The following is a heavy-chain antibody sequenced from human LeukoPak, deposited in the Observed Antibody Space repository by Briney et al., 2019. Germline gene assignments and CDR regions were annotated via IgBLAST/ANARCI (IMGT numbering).Heavy chain of an antibody. CDR1: GFTFSIYT. Sequence: GGSLRLSCEASGFTFSIYTMNWVRQAPGKGLEWVSVISAGSRHIYYADSVRGRFTISRDDAKNSLYLQMNSLRAEDTAIYYCAKDGYQVPTTFGTFDPWGQGTLVTVSS. CDR2: ISAGSRHI. D-gene: IGHD3-3*01. J-gene: IGHJ5*02. V-gene: IGHV3-21*01. CDR3: AKDGYQVPTTFGTFDP.